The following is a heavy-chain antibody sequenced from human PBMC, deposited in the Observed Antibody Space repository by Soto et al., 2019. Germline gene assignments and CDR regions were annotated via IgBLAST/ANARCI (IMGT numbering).Heavy chain of an antibody. CDR1: GYSFTSYW. V-gene: IGHV5-51*01. Sequence: PGESLKISCKGSGYSFTSYWIGWVRQMPGKGLEWMGIIYPGDSDTRYSPSFQGQVTISADKSISTAYLQWSSLKASDTAMYYCARHLPRDLWFGELASYYYGMDVWGQGTTVTVSS. CDR3: ARHLPRDLWFGELASYYYGMDV. D-gene: IGHD3-10*01. CDR2: IYPGDSDT. J-gene: IGHJ6*02.